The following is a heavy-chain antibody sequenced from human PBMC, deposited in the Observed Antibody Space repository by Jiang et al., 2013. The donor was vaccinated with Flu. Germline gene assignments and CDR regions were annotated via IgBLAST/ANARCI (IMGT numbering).Heavy chain of an antibody. CDR3: ARDLNLYGDWQSGFDY. J-gene: IGHJ4*02. CDR2: IKQDGSEK. V-gene: IGHV3-7*03. D-gene: IGHD4-17*01. Sequence: WVRPGVQEGAGVVANIKQDGSEKYYVDSVKGRFTISRDNAKNSLYLQMNSLRAEDTAVYYCARDLNLYGDWQSGFDYWGQGTLVTVSS.